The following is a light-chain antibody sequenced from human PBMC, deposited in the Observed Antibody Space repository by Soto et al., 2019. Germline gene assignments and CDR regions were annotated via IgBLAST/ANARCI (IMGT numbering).Light chain of an antibody. Sequence: QSVLTQPPSASGSPGQSVTISCTGTSSDVGRYNYISWYQQHPGKAPKLMIYEVSKRPSGVPDRFSGSKSGNTASLTVSGLQAEDEAYYYCSSYAGSSHYVFGTGTKVTVL. J-gene: IGLJ1*01. CDR2: EVS. V-gene: IGLV2-8*01. CDR3: SSYAGSSHYV. CDR1: SSDVGRYNY.